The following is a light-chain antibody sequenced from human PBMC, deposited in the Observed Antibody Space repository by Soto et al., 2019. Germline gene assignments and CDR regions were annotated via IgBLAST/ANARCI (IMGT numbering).Light chain of an antibody. CDR3: QQYYSYPPT. CDR1: QGSSSY. Sequence: AIPMTQSPSSLSASTGDRVTITCRASQGSSSYLAWYQQKPGKAPKLLIYAASTLQSGVPSRFSGSGSGTDFTLTISCLQSEDFATYYCQQYYSYPPTFGQGTKVEIK. V-gene: IGKV1-8*01. CDR2: AAS. J-gene: IGKJ1*01.